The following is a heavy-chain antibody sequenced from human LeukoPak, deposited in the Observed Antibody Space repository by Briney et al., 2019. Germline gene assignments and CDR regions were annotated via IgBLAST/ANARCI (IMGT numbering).Heavy chain of an antibody. CDR3: VKGTGTKYYYYGMDV. V-gene: IGHV3-64D*06. CDR1: GFAFSNYA. CDR2: INSNGGST. D-gene: IGHD6-13*01. Sequence: GGSLRLSCSASGFAFSNYATHWVRQAPGKGLEYVAAINSNGGSTYYADSVKGRLTISGDNSKNTLYLQMSSLRAEDTAVYYCVKGTGTKYYYYGMDVWGQGTTVTVSS. J-gene: IGHJ6*02.